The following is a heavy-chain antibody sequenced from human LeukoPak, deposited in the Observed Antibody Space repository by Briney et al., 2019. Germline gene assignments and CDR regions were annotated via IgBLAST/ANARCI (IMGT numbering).Heavy chain of an antibody. CDR3: ARSSGALDY. V-gene: IGHV4-59*01. CDR2: IYFTGIT. CDR1: GDSISSSH. J-gene: IGHJ4*02. Sequence: PSETLSLTCTVSGDSISSSHWSWIRQPPGKGLEWIGYIYFTGITNYNPSLRSRVTMSLDTSRNQFSLRLNSMTAADTAVYYCARSSGALDYWGQGALVTVSS.